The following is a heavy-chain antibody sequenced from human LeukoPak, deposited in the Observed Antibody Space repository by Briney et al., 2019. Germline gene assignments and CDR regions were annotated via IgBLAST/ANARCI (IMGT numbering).Heavy chain of an antibody. CDR3: ARDAVDTANAV. Sequence: PGGSLRLSCAASGFTFTTYWMHWVRQAPGKGLVWVSHINSDGCITSYADSVKGRFTISRDNAKNTLYLQMNSLRAEDTAVYYCARDAVDTANAVWGQGTTVTVSS. CDR2: INSDGCIT. CDR1: GFTFTTYW. V-gene: IGHV3-74*01. J-gene: IGHJ6*02. D-gene: IGHD5-18*01.